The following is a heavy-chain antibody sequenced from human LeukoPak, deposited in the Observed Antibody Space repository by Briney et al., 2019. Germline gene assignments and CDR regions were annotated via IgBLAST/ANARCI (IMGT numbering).Heavy chain of an antibody. Sequence: GGSLRLSCAASEFTFSNFGMHWVRQAPGQGLEWVAFIRYDGTKKYYADSVKGRFTISRDNSKNTLSLQMNSLRAEDTAVYYCAKVGNWKYGHHDYWGQGTLVTVSS. V-gene: IGHV3-30*02. CDR3: AKVGNWKYGHHDY. CDR1: EFTFSNFG. CDR2: IRYDGTKK. D-gene: IGHD1-7*01. J-gene: IGHJ4*02.